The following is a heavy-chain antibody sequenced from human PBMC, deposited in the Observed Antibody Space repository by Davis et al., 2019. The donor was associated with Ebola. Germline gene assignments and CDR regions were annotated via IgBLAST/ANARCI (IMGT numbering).Heavy chain of an antibody. Sequence: GESLKISCAASGFTFSNYWMSWVRQAPGKGLEWVANIRPDGSEEQYVDSLKGRFTISRDNAKNSLYLQMNSLRAEDTAVYYCARRAWFDPWGQGTLVTVSS. V-gene: IGHV3-7*03. J-gene: IGHJ5*02. CDR3: ARRAWFDP. CDR2: IRPDGSEE. CDR1: GFTFSNYW.